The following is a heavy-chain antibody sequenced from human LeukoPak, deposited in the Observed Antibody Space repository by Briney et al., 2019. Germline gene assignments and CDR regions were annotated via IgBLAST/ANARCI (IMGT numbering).Heavy chain of an antibody. J-gene: IGHJ3*02. D-gene: IGHD3-9*01. CDR1: GGSISSYF. V-gene: IGHV4-59*01. Sequence: SETPSLTCTVSGGSISSYFWSWIRQPPGKGLEWIGYIYYSGSTNYNPSLKSRVTISVDTSKNQFSLKLSSVTAADTAVYYCAREYYDILTGYRRVGAFDIWGQGTMVTVSS. CDR2: IYYSGST. CDR3: AREYYDILTGYRRVGAFDI.